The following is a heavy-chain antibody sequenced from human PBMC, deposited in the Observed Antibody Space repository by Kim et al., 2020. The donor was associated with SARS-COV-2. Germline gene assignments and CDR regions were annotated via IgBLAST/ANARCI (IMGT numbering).Heavy chain of an antibody. J-gene: IGHJ4*02. D-gene: IGHD3-10*02. CDR3: ARLVRGVMGGELDY. Sequence: SVKVSCKASGGTFSSYAISWVRQAPGQGLEWMGGIIPIFGTANYAQKFQGRVTIIADESTSTAYMELSSLRSEDTAMYYCARLVRGVMGGELDYWGQGTLVTASS. CDR1: GGTFSSYA. CDR2: IIPIFGTA. V-gene: IGHV1-69*13.